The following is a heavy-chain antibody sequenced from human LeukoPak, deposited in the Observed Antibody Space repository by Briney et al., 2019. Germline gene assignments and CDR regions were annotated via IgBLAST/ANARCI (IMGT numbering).Heavy chain of an antibody. CDR2: IIPIFGTA. V-gene: IGHV1-69*13. J-gene: IGHJ3*02. CDR1: GGTFSSYA. CDR3: ARDSPSPYYSDI. D-gene: IGHD3-10*01. Sequence: ASVKVSCKASGGTFSSYAISWVRQAPGQGLEWMGGIIPIFGTANYAQKFQGRVTITADESTSTAYMELSSLRSEDTAVYYCARDSPSPYYSDIWGQGTLVTVSS.